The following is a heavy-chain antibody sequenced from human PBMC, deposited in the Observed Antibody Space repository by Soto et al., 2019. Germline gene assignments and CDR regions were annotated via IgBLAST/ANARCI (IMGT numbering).Heavy chain of an antibody. J-gene: IGHJ6*02. CDR1: GYTFTGNY. V-gene: IGHV1-2*04. CDR2: INPNSGGT. CDR3: ARVPRRDYYYGMDV. Sequence: QVQLVQSGAEVKKPGASVKVSCKASGYTFTGNYMHWVRHAPGQGLEWMGWINPNSGGTNYAQKYQGWVTMTRDTSISTAYMELSRLRSDDTAVYYCARVPRRDYYYGMDVWGQGTTVTVSS.